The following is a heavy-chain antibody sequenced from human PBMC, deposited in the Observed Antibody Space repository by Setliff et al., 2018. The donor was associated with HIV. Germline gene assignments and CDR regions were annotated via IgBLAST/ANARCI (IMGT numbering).Heavy chain of an antibody. D-gene: IGHD3-22*01. J-gene: IGHJ4*02. CDR1: GFTFSSYV. CDR2: VSFDGSYK. Sequence: PGGSLRLSCAASGFTFSSYVMHWVRQAPGKGLECVAVVSFDGSYKYYPDSVKGRFTISRDDSRNMLFLQMNNLGVEDTAIYYCAKPTSGYYPRPFDLWGQGTMVTVSS. V-gene: IGHV3-30*04. CDR3: AKPTSGYYPRPFDL.